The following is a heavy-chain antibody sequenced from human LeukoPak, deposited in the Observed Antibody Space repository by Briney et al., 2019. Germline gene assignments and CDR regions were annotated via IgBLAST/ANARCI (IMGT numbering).Heavy chain of an antibody. V-gene: IGHV4-34*01. Sequence: PSETLSLTCTVSGGSISSYYRSWIRQPPGKGLEWIGEINHSGSTNYNPSLKSRVTISVDTSKNQFSLKLSSVTAADTAVYYCARRKIMITFGGVIAKGAFDIWGQGTMVTVSS. J-gene: IGHJ3*02. CDR1: GGSISSYY. D-gene: IGHD3-16*02. CDR2: INHSGST. CDR3: ARRKIMITFGGVIAKGAFDI.